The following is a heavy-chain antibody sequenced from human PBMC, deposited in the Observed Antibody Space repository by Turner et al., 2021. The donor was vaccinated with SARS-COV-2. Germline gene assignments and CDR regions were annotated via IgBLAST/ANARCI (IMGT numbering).Heavy chain of an antibody. CDR2: IYSGSSP. Sequence: EVQLVETGGGLIQPGGSLRLSCAASGFTVRSNYMGWVRQAPGKGLEWGSLIYSGSSPYYADSVKGRFTISRDNSKNTLYLQMNSLRAEDTAVYYCARDDPLGGMDVWGQGTTVTVSS. CDR3: ARDDPLGGMDV. V-gene: IGHV3-53*02. J-gene: IGHJ6*02. CDR1: GFTVRSNY.